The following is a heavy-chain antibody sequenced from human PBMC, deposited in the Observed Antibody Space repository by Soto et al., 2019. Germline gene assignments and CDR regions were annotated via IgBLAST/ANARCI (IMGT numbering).Heavy chain of an antibody. CDR1: GFTFSSYA. D-gene: IGHD4-17*01. V-gene: IGHV3-23*01. CDR3: AKRHLVYGDKRDFDY. J-gene: IGHJ4*02. CDR2: ISGSGGST. Sequence: GGSLRLSCAASGFTFSSYAMSWVRQAPGKGLEWVSAISGSGGSTYYADSVKGRFTISRDNSKNTLYLQMNSLRAEDTAVYYCAKRHLVYGDKRDFDYWGQGTLVTVSS.